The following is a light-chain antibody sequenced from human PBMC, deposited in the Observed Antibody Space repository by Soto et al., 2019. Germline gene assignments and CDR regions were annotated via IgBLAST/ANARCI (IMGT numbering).Light chain of an antibody. CDR1: QSVISTY. CDR2: GAS. J-gene: IGKJ1*01. Sequence: EVVLTQSPDTLSLSPGERATLSCRASQSVISTYLAWYQQKPVQTPRLLIYGASNRATGIPDRFSGSGSGTDFTLTISRLEPEDFGVYYCQQHNNSPWLFGQGTKVDIK. V-gene: IGKV3-20*01. CDR3: QQHNNSPWL.